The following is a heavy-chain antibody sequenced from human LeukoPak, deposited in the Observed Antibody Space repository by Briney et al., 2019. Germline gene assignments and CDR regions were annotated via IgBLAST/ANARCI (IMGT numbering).Heavy chain of an antibody. Sequence: SETLSLTCTVSGGSISSGSYYWSWIRQPAGKGLERIGRIYTSGSTNYNPSLKSRVTISVDTSKNQFSLKLSSVTAADTAVYYCARTTEGGYTYDYFYYYYMDVWGKGTTVTISS. D-gene: IGHD5-18*01. J-gene: IGHJ6*03. CDR2: IYTSGST. V-gene: IGHV4-61*02. CDR1: GGSISSGSYY. CDR3: ARTTEGGYTYDYFYYYYMDV.